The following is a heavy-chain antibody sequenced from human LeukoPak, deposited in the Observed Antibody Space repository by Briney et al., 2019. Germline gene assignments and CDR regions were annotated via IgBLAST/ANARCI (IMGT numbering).Heavy chain of an antibody. CDR2: SSTHGSDE. D-gene: IGHD3-22*01. Sequence: GGSLTLSCAASGFTFTSLPLHWVRQAPGKGLEWVAVSSTHGSDEYYADSVKGRFTVFSDNSKKTVYLQMDSLRAEDTAVYHCAMDYYDSNGYSRGWDYWGQGTLVTVSS. CDR1: GFTFTSLP. CDR3: AMDYYDSNGYSRGWDY. J-gene: IGHJ4*02. V-gene: IGHV3-30*04.